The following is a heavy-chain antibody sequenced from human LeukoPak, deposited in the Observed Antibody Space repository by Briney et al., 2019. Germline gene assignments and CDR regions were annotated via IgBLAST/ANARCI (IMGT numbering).Heavy chain of an antibody. D-gene: IGHD1-26*01. V-gene: IGHV1-18*01. CDR2: ISAYNGNT. CDR1: GYTFTSYG. CDR3: ARVLTGGGSYYYNFDY. J-gene: IGHJ4*02. Sequence: GASVKVSCKASGYTFTSYGISWVRQAPGQGLEWMGWISAYNGNTNYAQKLQGRVTMTTDTSTSTAYMELRSLRSDDTAVYYCARVLTGGGSYYYNFDYWGQGTLVTVSS.